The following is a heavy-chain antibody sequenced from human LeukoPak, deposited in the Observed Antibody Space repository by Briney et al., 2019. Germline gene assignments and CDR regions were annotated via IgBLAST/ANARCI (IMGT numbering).Heavy chain of an antibody. V-gene: IGHV4-59*01. CDR1: GGSISSYY. D-gene: IGHD4-23*01. Sequence: SETLSLTCTVSGGSISSYYWSWIRQPPGKGLERIGYIYYSGSTNYNPSLKSRVTISVDTSKNQFSLKLSSVTAADTAVYYCAREVRDDYGGNMPRYYYYYGMDVWGQGTTVTVSS. CDR3: AREVRDDYGGNMPRYYYYYGMDV. CDR2: IYYSGST. J-gene: IGHJ6*02.